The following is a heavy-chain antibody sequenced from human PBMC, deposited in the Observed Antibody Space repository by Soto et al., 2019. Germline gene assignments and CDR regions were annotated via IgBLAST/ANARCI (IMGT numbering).Heavy chain of an antibody. D-gene: IGHD4-17*01. CDR2: IYHSGST. CDR1: SGSISSSNW. V-gene: IGHV4-4*02. Sequence: SETLSLTCAVSSGSISSSNWWSWVRQPPGKGLEWIGEIYHSGSTNYNPSLKSRVTISVDKSKNQFSLKLSSVTAADTAVYYCAGTTTTVTVQDYYYYYMDVWGKGTTVTVSS. CDR3: AGTTTTVTVQDYYYYYMDV. J-gene: IGHJ6*03.